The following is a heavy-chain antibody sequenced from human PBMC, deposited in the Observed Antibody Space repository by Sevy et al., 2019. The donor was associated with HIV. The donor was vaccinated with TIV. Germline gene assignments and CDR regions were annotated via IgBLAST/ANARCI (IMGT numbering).Heavy chain of an antibody. CDR1: GFTFSSYA. Sequence: GGSLRLSCAASGFTFSSYAMSWVRQAPGKGLEWVSAISGSGGSTYYADSVKGRFTISRDNSKNTLYLQMNSLRAEDTAVYYCAKDPRDTAMVPTDYWGQEPWSPSPQ. CDR2: ISGSGGST. J-gene: IGHJ4*01. D-gene: IGHD5-18*01. V-gene: IGHV3-23*01. CDR3: AKDPRDTAMVPTDY.